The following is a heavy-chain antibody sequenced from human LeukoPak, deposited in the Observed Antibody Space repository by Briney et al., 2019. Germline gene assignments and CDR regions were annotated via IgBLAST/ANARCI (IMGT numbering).Heavy chain of an antibody. V-gene: IGHV4-39*01. D-gene: IGHD2/OR15-2a*01. CDR3: ARLGAGYFGEEY. CDR1: VRSISSANYH. J-gene: IGHJ4*02. CDR2: IYYSGST. Sequence: SETLSLTCTVSVRSISSANYHGGWIRQPPGKGLEWIGEIYYSGSTYYNPSLKSGVTISVDTHNNQFSLRLSPVTAADTAVYYCARLGAGYFGEEYWGQGTLVIVSS.